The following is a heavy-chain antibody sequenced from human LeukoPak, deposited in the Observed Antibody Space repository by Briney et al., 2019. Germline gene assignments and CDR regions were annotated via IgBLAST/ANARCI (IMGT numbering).Heavy chain of an antibody. CDR1: GFTFSSYE. J-gene: IGHJ5*02. V-gene: IGHV3-7*01. Sequence: GGSLRLACAASGFTFSSYEMSWVRQAPGKGLEWVANIKQDGSEKYYVDSVKGRFTISRDNAKNSLYLQMNSLRAEDTAVYYCARDLIAAADPNWFDPWGQGTLVTVSS. CDR3: ARDLIAAADPNWFDP. CDR2: IKQDGSEK. D-gene: IGHD6-13*01.